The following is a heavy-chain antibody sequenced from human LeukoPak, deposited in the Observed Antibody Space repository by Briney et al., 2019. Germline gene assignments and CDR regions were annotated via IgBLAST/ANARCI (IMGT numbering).Heavy chain of an antibody. CDR1: GYTFTVYY. V-gene: IGHV1-2*06. J-gene: IGHJ1*01. Sequence: GASVKVSCKASGYTFTVYYMHWGRQAPGQGLGWMGRINPNSGGTNYEQKFQGRVTMTRNTSISTAYMELSRLRSDDTAVYYCARDHTVVVPAAISYAEYFQHWGQGTLVTVSS. D-gene: IGHD2-2*01. CDR3: ARDHTVVVPAAISYAEYFQH. CDR2: INPNSGGT.